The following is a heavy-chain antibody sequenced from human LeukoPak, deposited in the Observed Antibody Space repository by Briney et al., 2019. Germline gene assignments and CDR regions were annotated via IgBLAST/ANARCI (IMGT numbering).Heavy chain of an antibody. CDR1: GGSISSSSYY. Sequence: SETLSLTCTVSGGSISSSSYYWGWIRQPPGKGLEWIGSIYYSGSTYYNPSLKSRVTISVDTSKNQFSLKLSPVTAADTAVYYCARMGGSGSYFDYWGQGTLVTVSS. CDR3: ARMGGSGSYFDY. D-gene: IGHD3-10*01. J-gene: IGHJ4*02. V-gene: IGHV4-39*07. CDR2: IYYSGST.